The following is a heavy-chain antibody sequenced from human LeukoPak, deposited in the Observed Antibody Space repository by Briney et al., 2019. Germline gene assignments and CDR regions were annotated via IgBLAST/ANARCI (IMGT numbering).Heavy chain of an antibody. CDR2: IRYDGGNK. V-gene: IGHV3-30*02. J-gene: IGHJ4*02. Sequence: GGSLRLSCAASGFTFSSYGMHWVRQAPGKGLEWVAFIRYDGGNKYYADSVKGRFTISRDNSKNTLYLQMNSLRTEDTAVYYRAKGGNGYSYGYFDYWGQGTLVTVSS. CDR1: GFTFSSYG. CDR3: AKGGNGYSYGYFDY. D-gene: IGHD5-18*01.